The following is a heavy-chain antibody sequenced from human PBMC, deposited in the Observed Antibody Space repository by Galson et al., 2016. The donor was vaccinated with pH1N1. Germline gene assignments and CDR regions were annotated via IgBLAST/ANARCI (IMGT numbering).Heavy chain of an antibody. Sequence: SLRLSCAASGFTFSSYGFHWVRQAPGKGLEWVAVISYDGSNKYYVDSVKGRFTISRDNSKNTPYLQMNSLRAEDTAVYYCAKVVRGSSWPSFDYWGQGTLVTVSS. CDR2: ISYDGSNK. V-gene: IGHV3-30*18. J-gene: IGHJ4*02. CDR1: GFTFSSYG. D-gene: IGHD6-13*01. CDR3: AKVVRGSSWPSFDY.